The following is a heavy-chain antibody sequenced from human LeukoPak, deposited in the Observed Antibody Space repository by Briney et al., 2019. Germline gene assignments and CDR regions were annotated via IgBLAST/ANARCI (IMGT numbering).Heavy chain of an antibody. CDR3: ARDRGRIAVYYFDY. V-gene: IGHV3-30*04. D-gene: IGHD6-19*01. CDR1: GFTFSSYA. Sequence: GGSLRLSCAASGFTFSSYAMHWVRQAPGKGLEWVAVIAADGKDKHHADSVRGRFTISRDNSKNTLYLQMNSLRTEDTVAYYCARDRGRIAVYYFDYWGQGTLVTVSS. CDR2: IAADGKDK. J-gene: IGHJ4*02.